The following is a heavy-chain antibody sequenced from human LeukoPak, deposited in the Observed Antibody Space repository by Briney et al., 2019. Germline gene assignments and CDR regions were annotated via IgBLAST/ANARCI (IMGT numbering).Heavy chain of an antibody. V-gene: IGHV3-48*03. J-gene: IGHJ4*02. Sequence: GGSLRLSCAASGFTFSSYEMNWVRQAPGKGLEWVSYISSSGSTIYYADSVKGRFTISRDNAKNSLYLQMNSLRAEDTAVYYCAKHGDSSGPYYFDYWGQGTLVTVSS. CDR1: GFTFSSYE. CDR3: AKHGDSSGPYYFDY. CDR2: ISSSGSTI. D-gene: IGHD6-19*01.